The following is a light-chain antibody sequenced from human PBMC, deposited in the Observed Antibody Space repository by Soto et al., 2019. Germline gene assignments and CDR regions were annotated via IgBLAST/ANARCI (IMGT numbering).Light chain of an antibody. J-gene: IGLJ2*01. Sequence: QSALTQPASVSGSPGQSITISCSGTSSDVGSYNLVSWYQQYPGNAPKVMTYEVYKRPSGVSDRFSGSKSGNTASLTISGLQAEDEADYYCCSYASSHVVFGGGTKLTVL. CDR2: EVY. V-gene: IGLV2-23*02. CDR3: CSYASSHVV. CDR1: SSDVGSYNL.